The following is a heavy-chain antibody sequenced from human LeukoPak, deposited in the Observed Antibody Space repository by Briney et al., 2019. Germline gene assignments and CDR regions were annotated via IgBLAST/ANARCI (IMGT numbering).Heavy chain of an antibody. CDR2: IYPGDSDT. D-gene: IGHD3-22*01. J-gene: IGHJ3*02. CDR1: GYRFTSYW. CDR3: ARQPSYYYDSSGYYLFGAFDI. V-gene: IGHV5-51*01. Sequence: GESLKISLKGSGYRFTSYWIGWVRQMPGKGLEWMGIIYPGDSDTRYSPSFQGQVTISADKSISTAYLQWSSLKASDTAMYYCARQPSYYYDSSGYYLFGAFDIWGQGTMVTVSS.